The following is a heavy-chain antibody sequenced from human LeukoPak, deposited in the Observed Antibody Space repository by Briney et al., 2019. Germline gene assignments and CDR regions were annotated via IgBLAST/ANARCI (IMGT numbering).Heavy chain of an antibody. D-gene: IGHD6-13*01. CDR1: GGSISSYY. V-gene: IGHV4-59*01. CDR3: ARDLRGYSSSAEDSDY. CDR2: IYYSGST. Sequence: SETLSLTCTVSGGSISSYYWSWIRQPPGKGLEWIGYIYYSGSTNYNPSLKSRVTISVDTSKNQFSLKLSSVTAADTAVYYRARDLRGYSSSAEDSDYWGQGTLVTVSS. J-gene: IGHJ4*02.